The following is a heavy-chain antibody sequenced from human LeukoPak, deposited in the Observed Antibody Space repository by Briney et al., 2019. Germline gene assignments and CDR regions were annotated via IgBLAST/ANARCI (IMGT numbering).Heavy chain of an antibody. D-gene: IGHD3-10*01. Sequence: ASVKVSCKASGYTFTSYYMHWVRQAPGQGLEWMGIINPSGGSTSYAQKFQGRVTMTRDTSTSTAYMELSRLRSDDTAVYYCARGIGVRGGYYYMDVWGKGTTVTISS. CDR3: ARGIGVRGGYYYMDV. V-gene: IGHV1-46*01. CDR1: GYTFTSYY. J-gene: IGHJ6*03. CDR2: INPSGGST.